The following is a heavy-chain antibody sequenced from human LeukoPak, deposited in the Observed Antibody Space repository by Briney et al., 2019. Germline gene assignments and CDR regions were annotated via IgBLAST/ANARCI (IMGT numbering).Heavy chain of an antibody. Sequence: GGSLRLSCAASGFTFSDYYMSWIRQAPGKGLEWVSYISSSGSSIYFADFVKGRFTISRDNAKNSLYLQMNSLRAEDTAVYYCARGGEYSSTWRYYYYMDVWGKGTTVTISS. J-gene: IGHJ6*03. CDR3: ARGGEYSSTWRYYYYMDV. D-gene: IGHD6-13*01. CDR2: ISSSGSSI. CDR1: GFTFSDYY. V-gene: IGHV3-11*04.